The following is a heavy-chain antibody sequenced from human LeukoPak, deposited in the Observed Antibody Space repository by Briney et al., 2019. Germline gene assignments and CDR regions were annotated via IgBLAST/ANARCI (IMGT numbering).Heavy chain of an antibody. J-gene: IGHJ6*03. CDR2: INPNSGGT. Sequence: ASVKVSCKASEYTFTGYYIHWVRQAPGQGLEWMGWINPNSGGTNYAQKFQGRVTMTRDTSISTAYMELSRLRSDDTAVYYCAREVKSFDYYYYYMDVWGKGTTATVSS. CDR3: AREVKSFDYYYYYMDV. CDR1: EYTFTGYY. V-gene: IGHV1-2*02. D-gene: IGHD3-10*01.